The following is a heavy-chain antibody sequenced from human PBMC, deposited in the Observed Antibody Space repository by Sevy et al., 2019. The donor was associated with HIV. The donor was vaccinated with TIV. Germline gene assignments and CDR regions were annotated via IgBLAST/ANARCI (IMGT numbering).Heavy chain of an antibody. D-gene: IGHD3-22*01. Sequence: ASVKVSCKVSGYTLSELSMHWVRLAPGKGLEWMGSFDPEDEETTYAQKFQGRVTMNEDTSTDTAYMELSSLRSEDTAVYYCATTKDYYDSSGSPFDYWGQGTLVTVSS. CDR1: GYTLSELS. V-gene: IGHV1-24*01. CDR3: ATTKDYYDSSGSPFDY. J-gene: IGHJ4*02. CDR2: FDPEDEET.